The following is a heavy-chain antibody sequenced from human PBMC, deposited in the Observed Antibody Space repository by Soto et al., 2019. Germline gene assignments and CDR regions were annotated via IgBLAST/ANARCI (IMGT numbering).Heavy chain of an antibody. CDR2: IIPIFGTA. CDR3: ARVSKHFDWLTPGYYYGMDV. Sequence: SVKVSCKASGGTFSSYAISWVRQAPGQGLEWMGGIIPIFGTANYAQKFQGRVTITADESTSTAYMELSSLRSEDTAVYYCARVSKHFDWLTPGYYYGMDVWGQGTTVTVSS. CDR1: GGTFSSYA. J-gene: IGHJ6*02. D-gene: IGHD3-9*01. V-gene: IGHV1-69*13.